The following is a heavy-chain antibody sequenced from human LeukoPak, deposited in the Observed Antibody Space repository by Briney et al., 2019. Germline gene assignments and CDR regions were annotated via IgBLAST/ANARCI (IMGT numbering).Heavy chain of an antibody. CDR3: ARDRVLRFLEWLSPYFDY. J-gene: IGHJ4*02. CDR1: GGSFSGYY. D-gene: IGHD3-3*01. Sequence: SETLSLTCAVYGGSFSGYYWSWIRPPPGKGLEWIGEINHSGSTNYNPSLKSRVTISVDTSKNQFSLKLSSVTAADTAVYYCARDRVLRFLEWLSPYFDYWGQGTLVTVSS. V-gene: IGHV4-34*01. CDR2: INHSGST.